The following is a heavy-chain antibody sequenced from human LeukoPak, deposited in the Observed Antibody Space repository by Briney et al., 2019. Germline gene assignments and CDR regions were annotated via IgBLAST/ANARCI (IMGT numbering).Heavy chain of an antibody. V-gene: IGHV4-59*01. CDR1: GGSISTYY. CDR3: VRERNCSGASCLDGFDI. J-gene: IGHJ3*02. Sequence: SETLSLTCTVPGGSISTYYWSWLRQPPGKGLEWIGYIYNSGRTNYNPSLESRVTISVDTSKNQFSLKLNSVTAADTAVYYCVRERNCSGASCLDGFDIWGQGTMVTVSS. CDR2: IYNSGRT. D-gene: IGHD2-15*01.